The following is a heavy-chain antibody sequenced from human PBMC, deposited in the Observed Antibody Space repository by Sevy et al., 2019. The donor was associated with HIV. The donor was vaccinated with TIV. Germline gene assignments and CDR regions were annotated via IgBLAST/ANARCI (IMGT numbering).Heavy chain of an antibody. V-gene: IGHV3-30*02. Sequence: GGSPRLSCAASGFTFSSYGMHWVRQAPGKGLEWVAFIRYDGSNKYYADSVKGRFTISRDNSKNTLYLQMNSLRAEDTAVYYCAKSGGKAYSGSTPYYYYGMDVWGQGTTVTVSS. CDR3: AKSGGKAYSGSTPYYYYGMDV. D-gene: IGHD1-26*01. J-gene: IGHJ6*02. CDR2: IRYDGSNK. CDR1: GFTFSSYG.